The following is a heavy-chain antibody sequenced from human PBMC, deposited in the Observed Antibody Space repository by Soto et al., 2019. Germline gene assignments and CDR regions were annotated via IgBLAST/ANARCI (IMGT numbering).Heavy chain of an antibody. Sequence: GGSLRLSCAASGFTFSYYWMSWVRQAPGKGPEWVANIKFDGSVKQYVDSVRGRFTISRDNSKNSLFLQMNSLAAADTAVYYCVKDGGXCSSSSCYAPRNHYFDSWSQGTLVTVSS. CDR2: IKFDGSVK. CDR1: GFTFSYYW. D-gene: IGHD2-2*01. J-gene: IGHJ4*02. CDR3: VKDGGXCSSSSCYAPRNHYFDS. V-gene: IGHV3-7*03.